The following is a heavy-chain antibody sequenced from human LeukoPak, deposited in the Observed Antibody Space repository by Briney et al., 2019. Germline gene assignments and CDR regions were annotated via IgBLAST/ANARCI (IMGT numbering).Heavy chain of an antibody. CDR1: GGSISSRSYY. V-gene: IGHV4-39*07. Sequence: SETLSLTCTVSGGSISSRSYYWGWIRQPPGKGLEWIGSIYNSESTYYNPSLKSRVTISVDTSKSQLSLKVSSVTAADTAVYYCASGEPRYSSRIVVGDNWGQGTLVTVSS. CDR3: ASGEPRYSSRIVVGDN. CDR2: IYNSEST. D-gene: IGHD3-22*01. J-gene: IGHJ4*02.